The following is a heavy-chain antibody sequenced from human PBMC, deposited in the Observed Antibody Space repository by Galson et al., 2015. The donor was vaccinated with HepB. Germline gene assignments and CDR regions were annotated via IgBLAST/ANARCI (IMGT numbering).Heavy chain of an antibody. CDR1: GFTFSSYS. CDR3: TGAVYRSGWTAEFDY. D-gene: IGHD6-19*01. CDR2: ISSSSSTI. J-gene: IGHJ4*02. V-gene: IGHV3-48*01. Sequence: SLRLSCAASGFTFSSYSMNWVRQAPGKGLEWVSYISSSSSTIYYADSVKGRFTISRDDSKNTLYLQMNSLRAEDTAVYYCTGAVYRSGWTAEFDYWGQGSLVTVSS.